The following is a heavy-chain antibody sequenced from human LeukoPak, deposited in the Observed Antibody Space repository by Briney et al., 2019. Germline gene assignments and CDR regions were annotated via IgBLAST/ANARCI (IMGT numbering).Heavy chain of an antibody. J-gene: IGHJ5*02. CDR2: ISSSSTYI. CDR3: ARDGYSGSQGWLDP. CDR1: GFTFSNYG. Sequence: GGTLRLSCAASGFTFSNYGMSWVRQAPGKGLEWVSSISSSSTYIYYADSVKGRFTISRDNAKNSLSLQMNSLRAEDTAVYYCARDGYSGSQGWLDPWGQGTLVTVSS. V-gene: IGHV3-21*01. D-gene: IGHD1-26*01.